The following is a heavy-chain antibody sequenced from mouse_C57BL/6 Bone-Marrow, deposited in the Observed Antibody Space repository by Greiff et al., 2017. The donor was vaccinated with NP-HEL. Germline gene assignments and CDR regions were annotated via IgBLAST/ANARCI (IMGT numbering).Heavy chain of an antibody. Sequence: EVKLMESGGDLVEPGGSLKLSCAASGFTFSSYGMSWVRQTPDKRLEWVATISSGGSYTYYPDSVKGRFTISRDNAKNTLYLQMSSLKSEDTAMYYCARSYYSNLDYWGQGTTLTVSS. CDR1: GFTFSSYG. CDR3: ARSYYSNLDY. D-gene: IGHD2-5*01. CDR2: ISSGGSYT. V-gene: IGHV5-6*01. J-gene: IGHJ2*01.